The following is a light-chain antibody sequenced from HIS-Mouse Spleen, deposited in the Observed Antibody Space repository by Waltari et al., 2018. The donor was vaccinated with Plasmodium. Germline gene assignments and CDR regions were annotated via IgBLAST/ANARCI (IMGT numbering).Light chain of an antibody. CDR3: CSYAGSSTFVV. J-gene: IGLJ2*01. CDR2: QGS. Sequence: QSALTQPASVSGSPGQSITISSTGTSSDVGSHNLVSWYQQHPGKAPKLMIYQGSKRPSGVSNRFSGSKSGNTASLTISGLQAEDEADYYCCSYAGSSTFVVFGGGTKLTVL. V-gene: IGLV2-23*03. CDR1: SSDVGSHNL.